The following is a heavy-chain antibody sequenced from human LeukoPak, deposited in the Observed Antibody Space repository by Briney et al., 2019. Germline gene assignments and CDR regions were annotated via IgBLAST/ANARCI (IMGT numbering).Heavy chain of an antibody. CDR1: GGSFSGYY. CDR2: INHSGST. V-gene: IGHV4-34*01. D-gene: IGHD6-19*01. J-gene: IGHJ5*02. CDR3: ARATPDDTYSSGWYEFDP. Sequence: SETLSLTCAVYGGSFSGYYWSWIRQPPGKGLEWIGEINHSGSTNYNPSLKSRVTISVDTSKNQFSVKLSSVTAADTAVYYCARATPDDTYSSGWYEFDPWGQGTLVTVSS.